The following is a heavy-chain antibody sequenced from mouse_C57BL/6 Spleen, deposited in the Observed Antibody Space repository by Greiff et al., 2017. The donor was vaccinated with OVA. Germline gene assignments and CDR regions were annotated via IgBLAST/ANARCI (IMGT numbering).Heavy chain of an antibody. CDR1: GYTFTSYW. Sequence: VQLQQPGAEPVKPGASVKLSCKASGYTFTSYWMHWVKQRPGQGLEWIGMIHPNSGSTNYNEKFKSKATLTVDKSSSTAYMQLSSLTSEDSAVYYCAREAYEGDDYWGQGTTLTVSS. D-gene: IGHD2-12*01. CDR2: IHPNSGST. CDR3: AREAYEGDDY. J-gene: IGHJ2*01. V-gene: IGHV1-64*01.